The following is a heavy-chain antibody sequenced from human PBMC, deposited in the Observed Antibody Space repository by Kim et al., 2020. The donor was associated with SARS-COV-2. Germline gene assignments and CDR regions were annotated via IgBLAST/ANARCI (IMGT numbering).Heavy chain of an antibody. Sequence: GGSLRLSCAASGFTFSSYAMSWVRQAPGKGLEWISAISGSGGSTYYADSVKGRFTISRDNSKNTLYLQMNSLRAEDTAVYYCAKAQRGTTYSSGWYVAPPPWFDPWGQGTLVTVSS. V-gene: IGHV3-23*01. CDR3: AKAQRGTTYSSGWYVAPPPWFDP. D-gene: IGHD6-19*01. J-gene: IGHJ5*02. CDR2: ISGSGGST. CDR1: GFTFSSYA.